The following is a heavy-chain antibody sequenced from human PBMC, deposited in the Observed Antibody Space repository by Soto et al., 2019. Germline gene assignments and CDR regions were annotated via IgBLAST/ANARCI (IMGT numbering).Heavy chain of an antibody. V-gene: IGHV1-69*01. J-gene: IGHJ6*02. CDR2: IIPIFGTA. Sequence: QVQLVQSGAEVKKPGSSVKVSCKASGGTFSSYAISWVRQAPGQGLEWMGGIIPIFGTANYAQKFQGRVTITADESTSTAYMELSSLRSEDTAVYYCARATYGTNPVRSNYYYYGMDVWGQGTTVTVSS. CDR3: ARATYGTNPVRSNYYYYGMDV. D-gene: IGHD1-1*01. CDR1: GGTFSSYA.